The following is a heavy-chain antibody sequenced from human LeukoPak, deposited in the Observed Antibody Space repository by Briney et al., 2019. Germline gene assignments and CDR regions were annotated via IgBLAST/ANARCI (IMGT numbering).Heavy chain of an antibody. D-gene: IGHD1-26*01. J-gene: IGHJ4*02. V-gene: IGHV4-59*01. Sequence: SSETLSLTCTVSGGSISSYYWSWIRQPPGKGLEWIGYIYYSGGPKYNPSLKSRVTISVDTSKNQFSLKLSSVTAADAAVYYCARRSYSASYYLDYWAQGTLVTVSS. CDR1: GGSISSYY. CDR3: ARRSYSASYYLDY. CDR2: IYYSGGP.